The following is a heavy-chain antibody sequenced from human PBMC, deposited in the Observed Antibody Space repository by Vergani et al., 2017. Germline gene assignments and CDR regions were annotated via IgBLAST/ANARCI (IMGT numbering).Heavy chain of an antibody. Sequence: QVQLQESGPGLVRPSETLSLTCVVSGFSITRGFYWAWIRQPPGKAPEWIGSIHHSGTTYYHPSLNSRVTMSVDTSKNQFSLKLRSVTAADTAVYFCARVMYRDEASTGYRLEGMDIWGQGTTVTISS. J-gene: IGHJ6*02. CDR2: IHHSGTT. CDR3: ARVMYRDEASTGYRLEGMDI. V-gene: IGHV4-38-2*01. D-gene: IGHD3-9*01. CDR1: GFSITRGFY.